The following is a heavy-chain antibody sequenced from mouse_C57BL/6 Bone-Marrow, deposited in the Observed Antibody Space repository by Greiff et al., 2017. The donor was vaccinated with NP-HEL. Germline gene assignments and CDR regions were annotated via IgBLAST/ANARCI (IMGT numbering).Heavy chain of an antibody. D-gene: IGHD4-1*01. CDR3: AISNWDVSLAY. CDR2: INPSSGYT. Sequence: QVQLQQSGAELAKPGASVKLSCKASGYTFTSYWMHWVKQRPGQGLEWIGYINPSSGYTKYDQKFKDKATLTADKSSSTAYMQLSSLTYEDSAVYYCAISNWDVSLAYWGQGTLVTVSA. CDR1: GYTFTSYW. J-gene: IGHJ3*01. V-gene: IGHV1-7*01.